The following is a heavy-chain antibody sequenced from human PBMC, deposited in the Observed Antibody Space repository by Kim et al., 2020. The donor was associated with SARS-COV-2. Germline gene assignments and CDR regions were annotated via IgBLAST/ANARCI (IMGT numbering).Heavy chain of an antibody. CDR3: ARLNWDYVYFDY. Sequence: RYSPSFQGQVTISADKSISTAYLQWSSLKASDTAMYYCARLNWDYVYFDYWGQGTLVTVSS. V-gene: IGHV5-51*01. J-gene: IGHJ4*02. D-gene: IGHD1-7*01.